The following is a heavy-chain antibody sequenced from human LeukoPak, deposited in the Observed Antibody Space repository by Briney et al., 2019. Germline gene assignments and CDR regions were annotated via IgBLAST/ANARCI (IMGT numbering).Heavy chain of an antibody. J-gene: IGHJ4*02. CDR1: GFTVNTHY. CDR2: VYSGGNT. CDR3: ARWGEGYCSSTTCYTSIDY. Sequence: PGGSLRLSCVASGFTVNTHYMSWVRQAPGKGLAWVSVVYSGGNTYYADSVKGRFTISRDNSKNMVYLQMDSLRAEDTALYYCARWGEGYCSSTTCYTSIDYWGQGTLVTVSS. D-gene: IGHD2-2*02. V-gene: IGHV3-53*01.